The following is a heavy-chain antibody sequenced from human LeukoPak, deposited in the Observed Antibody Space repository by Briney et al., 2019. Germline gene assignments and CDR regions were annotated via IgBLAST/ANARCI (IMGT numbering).Heavy chain of an antibody. CDR2: IYSGGST. CDR3: ARGGPLDDILTGYYIDY. CDR1: GFTVSSNY. V-gene: IGHV3-53*01. Sequence: TGGSLRLSCAASGFTVSSNYMSWVRQAPGKGLEGVSVIYSGGSTYYPDSVKGRFTISRDNSKNTLYLQMNSLRAEDTAVYYCARGGPLDDILTGYYIDYWGQGTLVTVSS. J-gene: IGHJ4*02. D-gene: IGHD3-9*01.